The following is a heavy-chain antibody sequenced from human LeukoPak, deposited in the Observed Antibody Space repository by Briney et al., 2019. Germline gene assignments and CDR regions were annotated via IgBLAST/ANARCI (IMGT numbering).Heavy chain of an antibody. D-gene: IGHD6-19*01. CDR2: ISGYNGNT. CDR3: ARGLSSGWTTD. CDR1: GYIFINYG. Sequence: GASVKVSCKASGYIFINYGISWVRQAPGQGLEWMGWISGYNGNTNYAQKLQGRVTMTTATSTSTAYMELRSLRSDDTAVYYCARGLSSGWTTDWGQGTLVTVSS. J-gene: IGHJ4*02. V-gene: IGHV1-18*01.